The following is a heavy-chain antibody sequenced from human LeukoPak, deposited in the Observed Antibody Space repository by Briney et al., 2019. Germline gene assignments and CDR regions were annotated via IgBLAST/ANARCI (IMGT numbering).Heavy chain of an antibody. V-gene: IGHV3-23*01. J-gene: IGHJ3*02. CDR2: ISGSGGST. Sequence: GGSLRLSCAASGFTFSSYGMSWVRQAPGKGLEWVSAISGSGGSTYYADSVKGRFTISRDNSKNTLYLQMNSLRAEDPAVYYCAKDEVYGSGSYKPPDAFDIWGQGTMVTVSS. CDR1: GFTFSSYG. CDR3: AKDEVYGSGSYKPPDAFDI. D-gene: IGHD3-10*01.